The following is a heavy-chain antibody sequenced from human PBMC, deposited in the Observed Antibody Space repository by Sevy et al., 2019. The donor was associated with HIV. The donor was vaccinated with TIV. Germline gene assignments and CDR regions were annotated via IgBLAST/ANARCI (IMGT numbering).Heavy chain of an antibody. J-gene: IGHJ4*02. Sequence: ASVNVSCKASGGTFSSYGISWVRQAPGQGLEWMGGIIPILGTVNYAQKFQGRVTITADESTKTAYMELSSLRSEDTAVYYCARGGGNGSYYFDYWGQETLVTVSS. V-gene: IGHV1-69*13. CDR2: IIPILGTV. CDR3: ARGGGNGSYYFDY. D-gene: IGHD6-19*01. CDR1: GGTFSSYG.